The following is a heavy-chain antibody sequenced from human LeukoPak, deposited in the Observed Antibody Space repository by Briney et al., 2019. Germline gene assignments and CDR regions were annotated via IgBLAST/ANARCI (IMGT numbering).Heavy chain of an antibody. J-gene: IGHJ5*02. CDR1: GYTFTGYY. Sequence: SVKVSCKASGYTFTGYYMHWVRQAPGQGLEWMGLINPTGSSTAYAQKFQGRVTMTRDMSTSTDYMELSSLRSDDTAIYYCARDNSLGDNAWWFDPWGQGTLVTVSS. D-gene: IGHD1-26*01. CDR2: INPTGSST. CDR3: ARDNSLGDNAWWFDP. V-gene: IGHV1-46*01.